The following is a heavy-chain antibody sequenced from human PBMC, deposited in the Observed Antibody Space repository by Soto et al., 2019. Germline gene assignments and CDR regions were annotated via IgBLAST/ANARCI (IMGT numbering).Heavy chain of an antibody. V-gene: IGHV3-23*01. J-gene: IGHJ4*02. Sequence: WWSLRLSCLASVFTCNKYALAWWRRAPGKGLEWVSAISGSGASTYDADSVKGRFTISRDNSNNTLYLQMNSLRAEDTAVYYCAKTPGVITVITSFDHWGQGTPVTVSS. CDR2: ISGSGAST. D-gene: IGHD3-16*01. CDR1: VFTCNKYA. CDR3: AKTPGVITVITSFDH.